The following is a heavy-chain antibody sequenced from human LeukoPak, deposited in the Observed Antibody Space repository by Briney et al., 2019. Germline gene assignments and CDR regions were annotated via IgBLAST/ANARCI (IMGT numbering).Heavy chain of an antibody. D-gene: IGHD3-10*01. J-gene: IGHJ4*02. CDR3: AKDPMVRVREPLFDY. CDR2: ISGSGGST. Sequence: GGSLRLSCAASGFTFSSYAMSWVRQAPGKGLEWASAISGSGGSTYYEDSVKGRFTISRDNSKNTLYLQMNSLRAEDTAVYYCAKDPMVRVREPLFDYWGQGTLVTVSS. V-gene: IGHV3-23*01. CDR1: GFTFSSYA.